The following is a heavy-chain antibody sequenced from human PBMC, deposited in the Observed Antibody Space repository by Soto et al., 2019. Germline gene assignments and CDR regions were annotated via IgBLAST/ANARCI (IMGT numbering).Heavy chain of an antibody. D-gene: IGHD3-22*01. CDR3: AKPIFSGYFYVGGFDY. CDR2: MSFDGSDQ. V-gene: IGHV3-30*18. J-gene: IGHJ4*02. CDR1: GFTFSSYG. Sequence: QVQLVESGGGVVQPGRSLRLSCAASGFTFSSYGMNWVRQAPGKGLEWVAIMSFDGSDQYYTDSVKGRFTISRDNSKNXLYLQMNSLRAEDTAVYYCAKPIFSGYFYVGGFDYWGQGTLVTVSS.